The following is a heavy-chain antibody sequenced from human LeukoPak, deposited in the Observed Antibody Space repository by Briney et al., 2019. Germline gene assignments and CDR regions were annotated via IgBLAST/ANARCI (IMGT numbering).Heavy chain of an antibody. CDR2: ISSSGSTI. CDR3: ADSSGWSGFDI. D-gene: IGHD6-19*01. J-gene: IGHJ3*02. Sequence: GGSLRLSCAASGFTFSSYSMSWVRQAPGKGLEWVSYISSSGSTIYYADSVKGRFTISRDNAKNSLYLQMNSLRAEDTAVYYCADSSGWSGFDIWGQGTMVTVSS. CDR1: GFTFSSYS. V-gene: IGHV3-11*01.